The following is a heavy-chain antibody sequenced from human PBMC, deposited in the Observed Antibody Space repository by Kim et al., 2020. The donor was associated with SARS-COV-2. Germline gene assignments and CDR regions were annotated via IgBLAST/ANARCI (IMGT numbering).Heavy chain of an antibody. V-gene: IGHV3-23*01. D-gene: IGHD3-10*01. J-gene: IGHJ4*02. Sequence: YAGSVKCRFTISGDNSNDTLYLQMNSLRAEDTAAYFCAKGIWFGVYYFDSWGQGTLVTVSS. CDR3: AKGIWFGVYYFDS.